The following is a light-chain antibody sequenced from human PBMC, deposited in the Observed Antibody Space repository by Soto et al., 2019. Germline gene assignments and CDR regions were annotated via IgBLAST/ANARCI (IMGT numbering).Light chain of an antibody. CDR3: QQYSDSPPT. Sequence: EIVMTQSPGTLSLSPGERATLSCRASQSVSTYLAWYQQKPGQAPRLLMYDASTRATDIPARFSGSGSGTDFTLTIDRLEPEDFAMYYCQQYSDSPPTFGQGTKVDIK. CDR2: DAS. V-gene: IGKV3-15*01. J-gene: IGKJ1*01. CDR1: QSVSTY.